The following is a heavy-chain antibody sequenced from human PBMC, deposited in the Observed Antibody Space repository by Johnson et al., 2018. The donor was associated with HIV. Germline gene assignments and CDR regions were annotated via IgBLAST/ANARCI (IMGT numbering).Heavy chain of an antibody. J-gene: IGHJ3*02. CDR2: ISYDGSNI. V-gene: IGHV3-30*04. CDR1: GFTFSSYA. CDR3: AGERGTTADCWSASKGMRNAFDI. D-gene: IGHD3-3*01. Sequence: QVQLVESGGGVVQPGRSLRLSCVASGFTFSSYAMHWVRQAPGKGLEWVAIISYDGSNIYFADFVKGRFTISRDNSKNTMSLQMNILRPDDTALYFCAGERGTTADCWSASKGMRNAFDIWGQGTMVTVSS.